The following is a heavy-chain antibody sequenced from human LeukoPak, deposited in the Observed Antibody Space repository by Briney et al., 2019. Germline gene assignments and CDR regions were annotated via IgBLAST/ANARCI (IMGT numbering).Heavy chain of an antibody. J-gene: IGHJ6*02. V-gene: IGHV3-23*01. CDR3: AKDVQGGSYPGLDYYYGMDV. CDR2: ISGSGGST. Sequence: PGGSLRLSCAASGFTFSSYAMSWVRQASGKGLEWVSTISGSGGSTYYADSVKGRFTISRDNSKNTLYLQMNSLRAEDTAVYYCAKDVQGGSYPGLDYYYGMDVWGQGTTVTVSS. CDR1: GFTFSSYA. D-gene: IGHD1-26*01.